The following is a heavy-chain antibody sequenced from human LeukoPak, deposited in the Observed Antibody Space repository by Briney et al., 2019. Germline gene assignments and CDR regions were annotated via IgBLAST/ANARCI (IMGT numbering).Heavy chain of an antibody. V-gene: IGHV3-30*02. D-gene: IGHD6-13*01. CDR2: IRYDGSNK. CDR3: AKDRNPYSSSWYYFDY. J-gene: IGHJ4*02. Sequence: GGSLRLSCAASGFTFSSYGMHWVRQAPGKGLEWVAFIRYDGSNKYYADSVKGRFTISRDNSKNTLYLQMNSLRAEDTAVYYCAKDRNPYSSSWYYFDYWGQGTLVTVSS. CDR1: GFTFSSYG.